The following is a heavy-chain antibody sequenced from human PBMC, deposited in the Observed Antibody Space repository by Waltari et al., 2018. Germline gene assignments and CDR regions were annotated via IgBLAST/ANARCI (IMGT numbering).Heavy chain of an antibody. J-gene: IGHJ5*02. V-gene: IGHV3-72*01. CDR2: IRDKAKSYTL. Sequence: EVQLVESGRGLVQPGGSLRLSCAASGFSFSDHSMDWFRQAPGKGLEWVARIRDKAKSYTLEYAASVKGRFIISRDDSMNSLYLQMNNLKTEDTAMYFCARGYCVSNSCYCGDPWGQGTLVTVSS. CDR3: ARGYCVSNSCYCGDP. CDR1: GFSFSDHS. D-gene: IGHD2-2*01.